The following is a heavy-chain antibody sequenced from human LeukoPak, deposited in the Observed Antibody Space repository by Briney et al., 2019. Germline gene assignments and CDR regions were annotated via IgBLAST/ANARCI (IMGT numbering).Heavy chain of an antibody. CDR1: GGSISSSNYY. CDR2: IYYSGST. D-gene: IGHD5-18*01. Sequence: PSETLSLTCTVSGGSISSSNYYWGWIRQPPGEGLEWIGNIYYSGSTHYNPSLKSRLTISVDTSKNQFSLNLSSVTAADTAVYYCAKQYTYGTTDYWGQGTLVTVSP. J-gene: IGHJ4*02. CDR3: AKQYTYGTTDY. V-gene: IGHV4-39*01.